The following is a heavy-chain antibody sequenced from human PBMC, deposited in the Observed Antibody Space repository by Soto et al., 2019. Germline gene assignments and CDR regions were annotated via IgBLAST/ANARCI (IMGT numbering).Heavy chain of an antibody. J-gene: IGHJ3*01. CDR3: ARDQLYYNDISGRPLNAFDV. D-gene: IGHD3-22*01. V-gene: IGHV3-66*01. CDR1: GFTVSGYY. Sequence: PGGSLRLSCAASGFTVSGYYMSWVRQAPGKGLEWVSAIDSGGSTYYADSVKGRFTISRDNAKNSLYLQMNSLRAEDTAVYYCARDQLYYNDISGRPLNAFDVWGQGTMVTVSS. CDR2: IDSGGST.